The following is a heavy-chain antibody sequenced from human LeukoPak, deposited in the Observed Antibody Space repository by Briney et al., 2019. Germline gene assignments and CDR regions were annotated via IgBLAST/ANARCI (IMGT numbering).Heavy chain of an antibody. CDR3: ASPMVRGVIIDY. CDR2: IKQDGSEK. D-gene: IGHD3-10*01. V-gene: IGHV3-7*03. J-gene: IGHJ4*02. Sequence: GGSLRLSCAASGFTFSSYWMSWVRQAPGKGLEWVDNIKQDGSEKYYVDSVKGRFTISRDNAKNSLYLQMNSLRAEDTAVYYCASPMVRGVIIDYWGQGTLGTVSS. CDR1: GFTFSSYW.